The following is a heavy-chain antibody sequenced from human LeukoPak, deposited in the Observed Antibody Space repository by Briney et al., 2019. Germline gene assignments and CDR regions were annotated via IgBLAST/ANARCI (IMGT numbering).Heavy chain of an antibody. Sequence: GESLKISCKGSGYSSTSYWIGWVRQMPGKGLEWMGIIYPGDSDTRYSPSFQGQVTISADKSISTAYLQWSSLKASDTAMYYCARQSYSYYGSGSYNWFDPWGQGTLVTVSS. CDR3: ARQSYSYYGSGSYNWFDP. CDR1: GYSSTSYW. J-gene: IGHJ5*02. D-gene: IGHD3-10*01. V-gene: IGHV5-51*01. CDR2: IYPGDSDT.